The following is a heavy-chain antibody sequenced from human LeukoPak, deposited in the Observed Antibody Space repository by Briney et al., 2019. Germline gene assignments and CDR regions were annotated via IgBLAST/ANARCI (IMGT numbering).Heavy chain of an antibody. CDR3: ARDLNGRYQLLSNFDY. V-gene: IGHV1-18*01. CDR2: ISAYNGNT. D-gene: IGHD2-2*01. Sequence: ASVKVSCKASGGTFSSYAISWVRKAPGQGLEWMGWISAYNGNTNYAQKLQGRLTITTDTSTSKAYMELRSLRSDDTAVYYCARDLNGRYQLLSNFDYWGQGTLVTVSS. J-gene: IGHJ4*02. CDR1: GGTFSSYA.